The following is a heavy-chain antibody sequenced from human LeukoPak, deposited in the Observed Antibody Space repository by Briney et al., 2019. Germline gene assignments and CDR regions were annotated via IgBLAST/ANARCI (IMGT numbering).Heavy chain of an antibody. V-gene: IGHV3-7*03. CDR1: AFTFSSYW. CDR2: IKQDGSEK. CDR3: ARDAPGIAAAAPRY. D-gene: IGHD6-13*01. Sequence: PGGSLRLSCAASAFTFSSYWMSWVRQAPGRGLEWVANIKQDGSEKYCVDSVKGRFTISRDNAKNSLYLQMNSLRAEDTAVYYCARDAPGIAAAAPRYWGQGTLVTVSS. J-gene: IGHJ4*02.